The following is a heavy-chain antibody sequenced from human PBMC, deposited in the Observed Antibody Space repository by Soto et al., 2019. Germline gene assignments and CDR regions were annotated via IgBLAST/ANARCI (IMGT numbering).Heavy chain of an antibody. CDR3: AKGSQMWTPDY. D-gene: IGHD2-21*01. V-gene: IGHV1-3*04. J-gene: IGHJ4*02. CDR1: GYNFTDYA. CDR2: ISTGNGNT. Sequence: QVQLVQSGAEMKKPGASVKVSCKASGYNFTDYAMHWVRQAPGQRLEWMGWISTGNGNTKYSQKFQGRVTITRDTSATTDYMELSSLRSEYTAVYYCAKGSQMWTPDYWGQGTLVTVSS.